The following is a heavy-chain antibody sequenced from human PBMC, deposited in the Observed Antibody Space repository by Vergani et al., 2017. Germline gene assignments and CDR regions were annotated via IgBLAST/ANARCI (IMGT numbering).Heavy chain of an antibody. V-gene: IGHV3-30*18. Sequence: QVQLVESGGGVVQPGRSLRLSCAASGFTFSSYGMHWVRQAPGKGLEWVAVISYDGSNKYYADSVKGRFTISRDNSKNTLYLQMNSLRAEDTAVYYCAKDGGLVRDYYYYYMDVWGKGTTVTVSS. CDR1: GFTFSSYG. CDR2: ISYDGSNK. D-gene: IGHD6-6*01. J-gene: IGHJ6*03. CDR3: AKDGGLVRDYYYYYMDV.